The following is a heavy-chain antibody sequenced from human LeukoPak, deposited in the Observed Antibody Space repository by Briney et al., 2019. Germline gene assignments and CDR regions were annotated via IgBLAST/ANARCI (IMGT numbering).Heavy chain of an antibody. Sequence: GGSLRLSCAASGFTFSTYWMSWVRQAPGKGLEWVANINQDGSEEYYVDSVKGRFTVSRDNAKNSLYLQMNSLRAEDTAVYYCTRDRGDFDYWGQGTLVTVSS. CDR1: GFTFSTYW. CDR3: TRDRGDFDY. V-gene: IGHV3-7*04. CDR2: INQDGSEE. J-gene: IGHJ4*02.